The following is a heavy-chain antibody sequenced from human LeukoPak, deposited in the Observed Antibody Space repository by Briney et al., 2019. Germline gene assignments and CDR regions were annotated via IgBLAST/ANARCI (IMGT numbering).Heavy chain of an antibody. CDR2: ISAYNGNT. J-gene: IGHJ6*02. D-gene: IGHD2-2*01. CDR3: ARDDPQYCSSTSCRYYYYGMDV. Sequence: ASVKLSCNSSGYTFTIYGISWVRQAPGQGLEWMGCISAYNGNTNYAQKLQGRVTMTTDTSTSTAYMELRSLRSDDTAVHYCARDDPQYCSSTSCRYYYYGMDVWGQGTTVTVSS. CDR1: GYTFTIYG. V-gene: IGHV1-18*01.